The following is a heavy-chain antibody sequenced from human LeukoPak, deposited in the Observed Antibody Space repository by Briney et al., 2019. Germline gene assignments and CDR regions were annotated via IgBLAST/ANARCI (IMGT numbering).Heavy chain of an antibody. Sequence: ASVKVSCKASGYTFTSYGISWVRQAPGQGLEWMGWISAYNGNTNYAQKLQGRVTMTTDTSTSTAYMELRSLRSDDTAVYYCARDPRYCSSTSCYRDALDIWGQGTMVTVSS. V-gene: IGHV1-18*01. CDR3: ARDPRYCSSTSCYRDALDI. J-gene: IGHJ3*02. CDR2: ISAYNGNT. D-gene: IGHD2-2*02. CDR1: GYTFTSYG.